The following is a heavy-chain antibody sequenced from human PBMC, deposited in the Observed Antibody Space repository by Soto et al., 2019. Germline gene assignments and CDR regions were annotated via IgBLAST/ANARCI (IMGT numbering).Heavy chain of an antibody. V-gene: IGHV3-43*01. D-gene: IGHD6-13*01. J-gene: IGHJ6*02. CDR3: AKDMDSSSWYLQNYYYYYGMDV. CDR2: ISWDGGST. Sequence: GGSLRLSCAASGFTFDDYTMHWVRQAPGKGLEWVSLISWDGGSTYYADSVKGRFTISRDNSKNSLYLQMNSLRTEDTALYYCAKDMDSSSWYLQNYYYYYGMDVWGQGTTVTISS. CDR1: GFTFDDYT.